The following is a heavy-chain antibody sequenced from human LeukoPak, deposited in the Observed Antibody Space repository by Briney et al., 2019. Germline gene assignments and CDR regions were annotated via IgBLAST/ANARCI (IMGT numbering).Heavy chain of an antibody. CDR1: GFSFSSYT. J-gene: IGHJ1*01. CDR2: IKQDGSEK. Sequence: PGGSLRLSCAAAGFSFSSYTMNGVRQAPGKGLEWVANIKQDGSEKNYVDSVKGRFTISRDNAKNSLSLRMNSLSAKDTAVYYCATGYSSGWYFYFQHWGQGSLVSVSS. CDR3: ATGYSSGWYFYFQH. D-gene: IGHD6-19*01. V-gene: IGHV3-7*01.